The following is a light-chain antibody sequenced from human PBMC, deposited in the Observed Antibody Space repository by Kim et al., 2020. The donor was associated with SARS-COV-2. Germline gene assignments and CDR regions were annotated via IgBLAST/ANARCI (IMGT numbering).Light chain of an antibody. J-gene: IGLJ3*02. CDR3: NSRDSSGNHLEV. V-gene: IGLV3-19*01. CDR2: GKN. CDR1: SLRSYY. Sequence: SSELTQDPAVSVALGQTVSITCQGDSLRSYYASWYQQKPGQAPVLVIYGKNNRPSGIPDRFSGSSSGNTASLTITGAQAEDEADYYCNSRDSSGNHLEVF.